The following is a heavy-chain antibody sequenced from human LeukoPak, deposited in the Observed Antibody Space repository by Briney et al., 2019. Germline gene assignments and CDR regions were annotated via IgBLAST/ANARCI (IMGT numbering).Heavy chain of an antibody. D-gene: IGHD3-10*01. Sequence: GGSLRLSCAASGFTFSSYGMSWVRQAPGKGLEWVSAISGSGGSTYYADSVKGRFIISRDNSKSTLYLQMKSLRAEDTAVYYCAKVRPGGGSYYNAFGIWGQGTMVTVSS. V-gene: IGHV3-23*01. CDR3: AKVRPGGGSYYNAFGI. J-gene: IGHJ3*02. CDR1: GFTFSSYG. CDR2: ISGSGGST.